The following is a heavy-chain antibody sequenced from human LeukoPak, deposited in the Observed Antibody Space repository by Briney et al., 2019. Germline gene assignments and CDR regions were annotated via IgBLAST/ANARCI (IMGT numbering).Heavy chain of an antibody. D-gene: IGHD6-19*01. V-gene: IGHV4-59*08. Sequence: SETLSLTCTVSGGAISSYYWSWIRHPPGKGLEWIGYIYYSGSTNYTPSLKSRVTISVHTSKNQFSLKLSSVTAAATAVYYCARHSSGWYDNFDYWGQGTLVTVSS. CDR1: GGAISSYY. CDR3: ARHSSGWYDNFDY. J-gene: IGHJ4*02. CDR2: IYYSGST.